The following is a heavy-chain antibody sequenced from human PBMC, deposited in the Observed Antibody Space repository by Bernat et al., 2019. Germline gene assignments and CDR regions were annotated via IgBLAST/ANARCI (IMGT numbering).Heavy chain of an antibody. V-gene: IGHV1-46*01. D-gene: IGHD3-3*01. CDR1: GYTFTSYY. CDR2: INPSGGST. J-gene: IGHJ4*02. CDR3: ARSSITIFGVVIEAGLFDY. Sequence: QVQLVQSGAEVKKPGASVKVSCKASGYTFTSYYMHWVRQAPGQGLEWMGIINPSGGSTSYAQKFQGRVTMTRDTSTSTVSMELSSLRSEDTAVYYCARSSITIFGVVIEAGLFDYWGQGTLVTVSS.